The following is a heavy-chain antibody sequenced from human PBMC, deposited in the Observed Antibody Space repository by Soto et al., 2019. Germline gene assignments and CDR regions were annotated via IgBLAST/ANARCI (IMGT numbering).Heavy chain of an antibody. V-gene: IGHV4-59*08. D-gene: IGHD4-17*01. J-gene: IGHJ3*02. CDR2: IYYSGST. CDR1: GGSISSYY. CDR3: ARHPQLDYGDYDAFDI. Sequence: SETLSLTCTVSGGSISSYYWSWIRQPPGKGLEWIGYIYYSGSTNYNPSLKSRVTISVDTSKNQFSLKLSSVTAADTAVYYCARHPQLDYGDYDAFDIWGQGTMVTVSS.